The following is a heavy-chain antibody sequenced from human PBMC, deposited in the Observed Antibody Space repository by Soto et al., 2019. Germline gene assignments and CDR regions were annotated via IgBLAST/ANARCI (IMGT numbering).Heavy chain of an antibody. CDR3: ARESSGGNSDFDI. Sequence: SETLSLTCAVSGYSITTGYSWGWIRQPPGKGLEWIGNIFHSGRTYYSPSLKNRLTVSMDTSKNQFPLKVRSVTAADTAVYYCARESSGGNSDFDIWGQGTMVTVSS. D-gene: IGHD2-21*02. J-gene: IGHJ3*02. CDR1: GYSITTGYS. V-gene: IGHV4-38-2*02. CDR2: IFHSGRT.